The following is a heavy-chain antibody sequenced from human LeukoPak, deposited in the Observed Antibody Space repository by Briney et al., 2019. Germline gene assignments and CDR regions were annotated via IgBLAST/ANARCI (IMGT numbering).Heavy chain of an antibody. CDR3: ARDKSRLLPIFNYYDSSGYYYFDY. Sequence: RASVKVSCKASGYTFTGYYMHWVRQAPGQGLEWMGWINPNSGGTNYAQKFQGWVTMTRDTSISTAYMELSRLRSDDTAVYYCARDKSRLLPIFNYYDSSGYYYFDYWGQGTLVTVSS. CDR2: INPNSGGT. D-gene: IGHD3-22*01. V-gene: IGHV1-2*04. CDR1: GYTFTGYY. J-gene: IGHJ4*02.